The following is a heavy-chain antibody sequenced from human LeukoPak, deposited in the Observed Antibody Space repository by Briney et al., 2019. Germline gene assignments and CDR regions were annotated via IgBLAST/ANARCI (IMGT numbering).Heavy chain of an antibody. J-gene: IGHJ4*02. CDR2: IYHSGST. CDR1: GGSISSSNW. V-gene: IGHV4-4*02. CDR3: ARDYGGNSRYFDY. Sequence: PSETLSLTCAVSGGSISSSNWWSWVRQPPGEGLEWIGEIYHSGSTNYNPSLKSRVTISVDKSKNQFSLKLSSVTAADTAVYYCARDYGGNSRYFDYWGQGTLVTVSS. D-gene: IGHD4-23*01.